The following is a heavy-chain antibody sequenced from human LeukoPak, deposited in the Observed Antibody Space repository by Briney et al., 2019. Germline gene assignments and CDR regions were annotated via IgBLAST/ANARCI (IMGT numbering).Heavy chain of an antibody. Sequence: GGSLRLSCAASGFTFSSYAMHWVRQAPGKGLEYVSAISSNGGSTYYANSVKGRFTISSDNSKNTLYLQMGSLRAEDMAVYYCAREGDIVATRSFDYWGQGTLVTVSS. J-gene: IGHJ4*02. CDR1: GFTFSSYA. CDR3: AREGDIVATRSFDY. V-gene: IGHV3-64*01. CDR2: ISSNGGST. D-gene: IGHD5-12*01.